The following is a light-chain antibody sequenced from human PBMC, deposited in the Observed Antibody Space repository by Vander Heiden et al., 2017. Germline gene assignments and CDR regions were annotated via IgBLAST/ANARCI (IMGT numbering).Light chain of an antibody. J-gene: IGKJ2*01. CDR1: QSINRW. V-gene: IGKV1-5*03. CDR3: QQYSSYSYT. Sequence: DIQMTQSPSTLPAFIGDRVTITCRASQSINRWLAWYQQKPGKAPKLLISEASSLESGVPSRFSGDGSGTEFTLTISNLRPDDFATYYCQQYSSYSYTFGQGTKVEIK. CDR2: EAS.